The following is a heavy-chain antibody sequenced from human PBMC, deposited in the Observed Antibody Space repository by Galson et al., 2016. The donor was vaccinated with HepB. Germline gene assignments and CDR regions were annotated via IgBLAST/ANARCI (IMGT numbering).Heavy chain of an antibody. CDR2: IFYTEST. Sequence: TLSLTCTVSGGSISSGGYYWNWIRQHPGKGLEWIGYIFYTESTNYNPSLKSRVTISVDPSMNQFSLKLSSVTAADTAVYYRARDFGYSYEPRDAFDIWGQGTMVTVSS. V-gene: IGHV4-31*03. D-gene: IGHD5-18*01. J-gene: IGHJ3*02. CDR3: ARDFGYSYEPRDAFDI. CDR1: GGSISSGGYY.